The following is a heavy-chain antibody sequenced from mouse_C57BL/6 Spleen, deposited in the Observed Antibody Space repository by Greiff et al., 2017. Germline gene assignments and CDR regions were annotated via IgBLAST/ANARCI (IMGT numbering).Heavy chain of an antibody. V-gene: IGHV1-50*01. Sequence: QVQLQQPGAELVKPGASVKLSCKASGYTFTSYWMQWVKQRPGQGLEWIGEIDPSDGYTNYNHKFKGKATLTVDTSSSTAYMQLSSLTSEDSAVYYIARWGTVPYCLDYWGQGTPLTVSS. CDR2: IDPSDGYT. J-gene: IGHJ2*01. CDR1: GYTFTSYW. D-gene: IGHD6-1*01. CDR3: ARWGTVPYCLDY.